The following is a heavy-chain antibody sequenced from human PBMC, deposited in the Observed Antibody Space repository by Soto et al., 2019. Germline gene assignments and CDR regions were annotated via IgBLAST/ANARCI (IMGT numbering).Heavy chain of an antibody. CDR3: ARDSPPVDY. Sequence: QVQLVQSGAEVKKPGASVKVSCKASGYTFTSYGISWVRQAPGQGLEWMGWINAYNGNTKNAQKLQGRVTMPTNTTSSTADMELRTRRSDATAVYYGARDSPPVDYWGQGTLVTVSS. J-gene: IGHJ4*02. CDR1: GYTFTSYG. V-gene: IGHV1-18*01. CDR2: INAYNGNT.